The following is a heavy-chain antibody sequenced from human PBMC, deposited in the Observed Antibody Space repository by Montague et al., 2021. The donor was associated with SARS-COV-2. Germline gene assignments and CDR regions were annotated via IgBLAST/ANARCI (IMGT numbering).Heavy chain of an antibody. J-gene: IGHJ6*02. CDR2: INHSANT. Sequence: SETRSLTCAVYGGSLSGYYYCWIRQPPEKGLEWIGEINHSANTKXNPSLKSPVTISIDTSKNQFSLKLTSVTAADTATYYCASGIYPSGSYYNRYYYGLNIWGPGATVIVSS. CDR3: ASGIYPSGSYYNRYYYGLNI. CDR1: GGSLSGYY. D-gene: IGHD3-10*01. V-gene: IGHV4-34*01.